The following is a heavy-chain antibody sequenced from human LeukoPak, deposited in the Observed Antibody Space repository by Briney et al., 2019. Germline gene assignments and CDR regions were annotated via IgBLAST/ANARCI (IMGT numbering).Heavy chain of an antibody. CDR1: GFTFSSYG. J-gene: IGHJ4*02. CDR2: ISYDGSNK. Sequence: PGRPLRLSCAASGFTFSSYGMHWVRQAPGKGLEWVAVISYDGSNKYYADSVKGRFTISRDNSKNTLYLQMNSLRAEDTAVYYCAKVTGTYYYASVSPGVDYWGQGTLVTVSS. V-gene: IGHV3-30*18. D-gene: IGHD3-10*01. CDR3: AKVTGTYYYASVSPGVDY.